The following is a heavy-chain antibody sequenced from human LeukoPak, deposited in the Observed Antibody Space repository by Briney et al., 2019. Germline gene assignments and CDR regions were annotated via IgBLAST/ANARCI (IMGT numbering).Heavy chain of an antibody. J-gene: IGHJ1*01. CDR2: IWSDGYTK. D-gene: IGHD4-17*01. V-gene: IGHV3-33*02. Sequence: PGGSLRLSCAASGFTFSTYWMSWVRQAPGKGLEWVALIWSDGYTKYYADSVQGRFSISRDQTTNTLFLQMNSLRAEDTAIYYCVRDEVGTWVTTSYFRHWGQGTLVTVSS. CDR1: GFTFSTYW. CDR3: VRDEVGTWVTTSYFRH.